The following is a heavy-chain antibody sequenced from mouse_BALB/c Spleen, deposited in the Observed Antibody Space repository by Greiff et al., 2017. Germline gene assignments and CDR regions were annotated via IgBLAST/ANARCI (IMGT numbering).Heavy chain of an antibody. J-gene: IGHJ1*01. CDR2: IRNKANGYTT. CDR1: GFTFTDYY. CDR3: ASHWYFDV. Sequence: EVKLMESGGGLVQPGGSLRLSCATSGFTFTDYYMSWVRQPPGKALEWLGFIRNKANGYTTEYSASVKGRFTISRDNSQSILYLQMNTLRAEDSATYYCASHWYFDVWGAGTTVTVSS. V-gene: IGHV7-3*02.